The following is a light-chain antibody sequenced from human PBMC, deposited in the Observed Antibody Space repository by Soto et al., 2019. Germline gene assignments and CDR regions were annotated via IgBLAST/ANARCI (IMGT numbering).Light chain of an antibody. J-gene: IGKJ2*01. CDR2: KAS. V-gene: IGKV1-5*03. Sequence: DIQMTQSPSSVSASVGDRVTITCRASQGISSWLAWYQQKPGKAPKLLIYKASSLMNGVPSRFSGSGSGTEFTLTIYSLQPDDFASYYCQQYNGYPHTFGQGTKLEIK. CDR3: QQYNGYPHT. CDR1: QGISSW.